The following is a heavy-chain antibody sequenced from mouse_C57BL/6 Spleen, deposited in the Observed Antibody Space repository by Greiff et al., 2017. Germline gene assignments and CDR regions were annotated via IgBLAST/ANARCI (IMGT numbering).Heavy chain of an antibody. CDR2: ISGGGGNT. D-gene: IGHD1-1*01. Sequence: EVKLLESGAGLVKPGGSLKLSCAASGFTFSSYTMSWVRQSPEQRLEWVATISGGGGNTYYPANVKGRVTISRDNANNTLDLQMSRLRSEDTGVYYCARGDGSSYPDDGGQGTTLTVSS. CDR1: GFTFSSYT. CDR3: ARGDGSSYPDD. V-gene: IGHV5-9*04. J-gene: IGHJ2*01.